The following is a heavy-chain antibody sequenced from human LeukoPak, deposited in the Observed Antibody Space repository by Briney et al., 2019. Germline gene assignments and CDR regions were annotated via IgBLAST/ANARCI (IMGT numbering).Heavy chain of an antibody. Sequence: PSETLSLTCTVSGGSISSNYWSWIRQPPGKGLEWIGYIYYTGSTNYNPSLKSRVTLSVDTSKNQLSLRLGSVTAADTAVYYCARDRERAFDIWGQGTMVTVSS. CDR3: ARDRERAFDI. CDR1: GGSISSNY. J-gene: IGHJ3*02. CDR2: IYYTGST. D-gene: IGHD6-25*01. V-gene: IGHV4-59*01.